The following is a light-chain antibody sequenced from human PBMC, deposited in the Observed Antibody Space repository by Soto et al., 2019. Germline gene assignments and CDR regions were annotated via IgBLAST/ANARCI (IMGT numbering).Light chain of an antibody. V-gene: IGLV1-47*01. CDR2: KNN. Sequence: QSVLTQPPSASETPGQRVTISCSGSSSNIGSNYVYWYQQLSGTAPKLLIYKNNQRPSGVPDRFSGSKSGTSASLAISGLRSEDEADYYCAAWDDSLSGRVFGGGTKLTVL. CDR3: AAWDDSLSGRV. CDR1: SSNIGSNY. J-gene: IGLJ2*01.